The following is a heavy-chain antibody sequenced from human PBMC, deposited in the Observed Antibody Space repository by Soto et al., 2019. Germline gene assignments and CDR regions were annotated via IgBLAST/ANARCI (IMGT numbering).Heavy chain of an antibody. V-gene: IGHV4-39*01. J-gene: IGHJ4*02. D-gene: IGHD4-17*01. CDR3: AIYEGGDYELHFDY. CDR2: IYYSGST. CDR1: GGSISSSSYY. Sequence: PSETLSLTCTVSGGSISSSSYYWGWIRQPPGKGLEWIGSIYYSGSTYYNPSLKSRVTISVDTSKNQFSLKLSSVTAADTAVYYCAIYEGGDYELHFDYWGQGTPVTVSS.